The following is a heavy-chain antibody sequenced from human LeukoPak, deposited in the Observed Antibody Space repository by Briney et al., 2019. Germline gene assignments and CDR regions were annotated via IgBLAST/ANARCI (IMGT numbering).Heavy chain of an antibody. Sequence: ASVKVSCKASGYTFTSYGISWVRQAPGQGLEWMGWISAYNGNTNYAQKLQGRVTMTTDTSTSTAYMELRSLRSDDTAVYYCARDGSSGYYYWRSGGFDYWGQGTLVTVSS. V-gene: IGHV1-18*01. CDR3: ARDGSSGYYYWRSGGFDY. CDR2: ISAYNGNT. D-gene: IGHD3-22*01. CDR1: GYTFTSYG. J-gene: IGHJ4*02.